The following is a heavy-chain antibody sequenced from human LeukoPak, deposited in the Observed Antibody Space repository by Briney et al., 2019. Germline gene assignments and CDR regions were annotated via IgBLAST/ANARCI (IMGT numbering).Heavy chain of an antibody. D-gene: IGHD1-26*01. Sequence: SETLSLTCAVSGYSISSGYYWGWIRQPPGKGLEWIGSNDHSGSKYHNPSLESRVTISVDTSKNQFSLKLNSVTAADTAVYYCARADNIVGTTAFDYWGQGTLVTVSS. CDR2: NDHSGSK. V-gene: IGHV4-38-2*01. CDR3: ARADNIVGTTAFDY. J-gene: IGHJ4*02. CDR1: GYSISSGYY.